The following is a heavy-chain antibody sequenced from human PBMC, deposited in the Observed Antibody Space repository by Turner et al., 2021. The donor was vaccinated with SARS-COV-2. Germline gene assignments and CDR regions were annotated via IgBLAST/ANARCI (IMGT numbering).Heavy chain of an antibody. CDR2: INPNRGGT. Sequence: QVQLVQSGAEVKKPGVSVTVSCKASGYTFTGYYMHGVRQAPGQRLEWMGWINPNRGGTNYAQKFQGRVTMTRDTSISTAYMELSRLRSDDTAVYYCARRQFGWGLIDYWGQGTLVTVSS. D-gene: IGHD2-21*01. J-gene: IGHJ4*02. CDR3: ARRQFGWGLIDY. CDR1: GYTFTGYY. V-gene: IGHV1-2*02.